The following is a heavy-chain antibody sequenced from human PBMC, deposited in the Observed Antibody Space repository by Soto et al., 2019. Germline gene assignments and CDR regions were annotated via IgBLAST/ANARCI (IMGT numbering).Heavy chain of an antibody. Sequence: SETLSLTCAVSGGSISSSNWWTWVRQPPGKGPEWIGEIYHSGSTNYNPSLKSRVTISVDKSKNQFSLKLSSVTAADTAVYYCASRFEDYYDYIWGSYRKFDYWGQGTLVTVSS. CDR1: GGSISSSNW. V-gene: IGHV4-4*02. CDR2: IYHSGST. CDR3: ASRFEDYYDYIWGSYRKFDY. J-gene: IGHJ4*02. D-gene: IGHD3-16*02.